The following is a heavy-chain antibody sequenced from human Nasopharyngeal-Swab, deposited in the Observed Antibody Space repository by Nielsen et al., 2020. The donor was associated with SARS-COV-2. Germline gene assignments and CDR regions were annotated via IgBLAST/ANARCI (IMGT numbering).Heavy chain of an antibody. CDR2: ISSSGSTI. J-gene: IGHJ3*02. V-gene: IGHV3-11*01. Sequence: GGSLRLSWAASGFTFSDYYMSWIRQAPGKGLEWVSYISSSGSTIYYADSVKGRFTISRDNAKNSLYLQMNSLRAEDTAVYYCAKVTTRSRPNIWGQGTMVTVSS. D-gene: IGHD4-17*01. CDR3: AKVTTRSRPNI. CDR1: GFTFSDYY.